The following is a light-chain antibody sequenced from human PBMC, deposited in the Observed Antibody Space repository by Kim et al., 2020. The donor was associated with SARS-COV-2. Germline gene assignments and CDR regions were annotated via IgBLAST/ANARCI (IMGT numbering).Light chain of an antibody. CDR2: DKN. V-gene: IGLV3-19*01. CDR1: SLRSYY. Sequence: AEGQTVRSTCKEDSLRSYYASWYQQKPGQAPVLVIYDKNNRPSAIPDRFSGSSSGNTASLTITGAQAEDEADYYCSSRDSSGNHVVFGGGTQLTVL. J-gene: IGLJ2*01. CDR3: SSRDSSGNHVV.